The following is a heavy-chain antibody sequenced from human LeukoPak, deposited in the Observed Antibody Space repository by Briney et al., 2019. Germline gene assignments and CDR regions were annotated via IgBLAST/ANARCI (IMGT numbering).Heavy chain of an antibody. CDR2: IKQDGSEK. V-gene: IGHV3-7*01. J-gene: IGHJ6*03. Sequence: GGSLRLSCAASGFTFSNYWLTWVRQATGKGLEWVANIKQDGSEKHYVDSVKGRFTISRDNAKRSLYLQMNSLRAEDTAVFYCARGVDYHYYYYMDFWGKGTTVTVSS. CDR1: GFTFSNYW. CDR3: ARGVDYHYYYYMDF.